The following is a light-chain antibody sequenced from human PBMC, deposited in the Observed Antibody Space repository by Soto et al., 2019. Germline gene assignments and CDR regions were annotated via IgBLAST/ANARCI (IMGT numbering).Light chain of an antibody. V-gene: IGKV1-9*01. Sequence: CASVXGRVIITCRASQGITNYLAWYQQKPGKAPKLLIYAASTLQSGVPSRFSGSGSGTDFTLSISSLQPEDYATYFCQQVDSYPITFGQGTRLYIK. CDR2: AAS. J-gene: IGKJ5*01. CDR1: QGITNY. CDR3: QQVDSYPIT.